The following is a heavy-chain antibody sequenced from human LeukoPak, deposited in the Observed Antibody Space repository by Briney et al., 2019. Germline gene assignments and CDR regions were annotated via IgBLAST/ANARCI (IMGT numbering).Heavy chain of an antibody. CDR3: TGYDRNEDPFDY. V-gene: IGHV3-49*03. CDR1: GFTFGDYA. D-gene: IGHD1-1*01. CDR2: IRSKAYGGTT. J-gene: IGHJ4*02. Sequence: GGSLRLSCTASGFTFGDYAMSWFRQAPGKWLEWVGFIRSKAYGGTTEYAASVKGRFTISRDASKSIAYLQMNSLKTEDTAVYYCTGYDRNEDPFDYWGQGTLVTVSS.